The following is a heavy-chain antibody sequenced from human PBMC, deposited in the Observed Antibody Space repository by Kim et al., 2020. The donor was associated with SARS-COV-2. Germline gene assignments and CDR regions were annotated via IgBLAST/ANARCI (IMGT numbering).Heavy chain of an antibody. V-gene: IGHV3-15*01. D-gene: IGHD3-10*01. Sequence: GGSLRPSCAASGFTFSNAWMSWVRQAPGKGLEWVGRIKSKTDGGTTDYAAPVKGRFTISRDDSKNTLYLQMNSLKTEDTAVYYCTTEDYYGSGSYYTYPYYGMDVWGQGTTVTVSS. CDR2: IKSKTDGGTT. J-gene: IGHJ6*02. CDR3: TTEDYYGSGSYYTYPYYGMDV. CDR1: GFTFSNAW.